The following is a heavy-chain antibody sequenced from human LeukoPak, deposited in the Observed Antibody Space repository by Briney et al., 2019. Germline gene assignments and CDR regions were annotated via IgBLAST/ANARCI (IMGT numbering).Heavy chain of an antibody. CDR2: ISYEKNEE. Sequence: PGGPLRLSCAASGFTFSSYAMHWVRQAPGKGLEWVAVISYEKNEEFYADSVKGRSTISRDSSKNTLYLQMNSLRPEDTAVYYCVKGRSGSSYSPSDSWGQGTLVTVSS. CDR1: GFTFSSYA. V-gene: IGHV3-30*04. D-gene: IGHD2-15*01. CDR3: VKGRSGSSYSPSDS. J-gene: IGHJ4*02.